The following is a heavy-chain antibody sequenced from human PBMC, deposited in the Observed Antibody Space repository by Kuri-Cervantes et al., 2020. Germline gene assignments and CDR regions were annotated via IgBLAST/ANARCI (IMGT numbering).Heavy chain of an antibody. J-gene: IGHJ4*02. CDR1: GFTFSSHW. D-gene: IGHD1/OR15-1a*01. CDR2: IYYSGST. Sequence: GSLRLSCAASGFTFSSHWMSWVRQAPGKGLEWIGSIYYSGSTYYNPSLKSRVTISVDTSKNQFPLKLSSVTAADTAVYYCASMAEQSYYFDYWGQGTLVTVSS. V-gene: IGHV4-4*02. CDR3: ASMAEQSYYFDY.